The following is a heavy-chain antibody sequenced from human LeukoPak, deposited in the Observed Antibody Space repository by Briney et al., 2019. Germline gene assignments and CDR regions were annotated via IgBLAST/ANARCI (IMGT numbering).Heavy chain of an antibody. V-gene: IGHV3-74*01. CDR2: INSDGSST. J-gene: IGHJ5*02. D-gene: IGHD6-19*01. CDR3: TRGAYSSGPFDP. Sequence: GGSLRLSCAASGFTFSSYWMHWVRQAPGKGLVWVSRINSDGSSTSYADSVKGRFTISRDNAKNMLYLQMSGLRAEDTAVYYCTRGAYSSGPFDPWGQGTLVTVSS. CDR1: GFTFSSYW.